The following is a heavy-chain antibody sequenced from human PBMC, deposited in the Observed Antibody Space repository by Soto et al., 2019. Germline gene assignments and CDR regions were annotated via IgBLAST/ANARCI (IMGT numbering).Heavy chain of an antibody. CDR3: ARDGLGYCSSTSSCVGWFDP. J-gene: IGHJ5*02. D-gene: IGHD2-2*01. CDR1: GGSISSYY. V-gene: IGHV4-59*01. Sequence: SETLSLTCTVSGGSISSYYWSWTRQPPGKGLEWIGYIYYSGSTNYNPSLKSRVTISVDTSKNQFSLKLSSVTAADTAVYYCARDGLGYCSSTSSCVGWFDPWGQGTLVTVSS. CDR2: IYYSGST.